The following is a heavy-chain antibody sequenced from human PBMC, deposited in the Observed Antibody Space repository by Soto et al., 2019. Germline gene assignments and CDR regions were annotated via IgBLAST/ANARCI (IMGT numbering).Heavy chain of an antibody. CDR2: ISGSGGST. D-gene: IGHD3-3*01. CDR1: GFTFSSYA. CDR3: AKGSKIFGVVTGYMDV. J-gene: IGHJ6*03. V-gene: IGHV3-23*01. Sequence: EVQLLESGGGLVQPGGSLRLSCAASGFTFSSYAMSWVRQAPGKGLEWVSAISGSGGSTYYADSVKGRFTISRDNSKNTLYLQMNSLRAEDTAVYYCAKGSKIFGVVTGYMDVWGKGTTVTVSS.